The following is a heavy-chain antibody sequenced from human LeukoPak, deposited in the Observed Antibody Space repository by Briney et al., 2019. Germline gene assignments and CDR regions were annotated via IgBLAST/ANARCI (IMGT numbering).Heavy chain of an antibody. J-gene: IGHJ5*02. Sequence: GGSLRLSCAASGFTFSSYAMSWVRQAPGKGLEWVSAISGSGGSTYYADSVKGRFTISRDNAKNSLYLQMNSLRAEDTAVYYCARGLDFWSGYYNWFDPWGQGTLVTVSS. CDR1: GFTFSSYA. V-gene: IGHV3-23*01. D-gene: IGHD3-3*01. CDR2: ISGSGGST. CDR3: ARGLDFWSGYYNWFDP.